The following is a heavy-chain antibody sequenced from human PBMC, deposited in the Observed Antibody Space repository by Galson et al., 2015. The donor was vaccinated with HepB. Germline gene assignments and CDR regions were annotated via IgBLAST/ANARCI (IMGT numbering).Heavy chain of an antibody. J-gene: IGHJ4*02. CDR1: GYTFTSYA. Sequence: SVKVSCKASGYTFTSYAMNWVRQAPGQGLEWMGWINTNTGNPTYAQGFTGRFVFSLDTSVSTAYLQISSLKAEDTAVYYCARGGRAGRGVATIRAVGPLDYWAQGTLVTVSS. D-gene: IGHD5-12*01. CDR2: INTNTGNP. CDR3: ARGGRAGRGVATIRAVGPLDY. V-gene: IGHV7-4-1*02.